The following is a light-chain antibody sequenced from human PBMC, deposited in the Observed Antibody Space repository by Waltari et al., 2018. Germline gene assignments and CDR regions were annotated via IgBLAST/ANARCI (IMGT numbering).Light chain of an antibody. CDR2: EVS. CDR1: SSDVGGYNL. CDR3: TSYITTRGDWV. V-gene: IGLV2-14*01. Sequence: QSALTQPASVSGSPGQSITISCTGTSSDVGGYNLVSWHQQHPGKAPQLIIFEVSNRPSGVSTPFSGSKSCTTASLTISGLQAEDEADYYCTSYITTRGDWVFGGGTKLTVL. J-gene: IGLJ3*02.